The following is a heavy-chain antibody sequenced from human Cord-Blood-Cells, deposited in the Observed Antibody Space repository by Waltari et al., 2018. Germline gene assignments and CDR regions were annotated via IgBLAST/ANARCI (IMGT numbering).Heavy chain of an antibody. CDR1: GFTFGDYA. CDR2: IRSKAYGGTT. Sequence: EVQLVESGGGLVKPGRSLRLSCTASGFTFGDYAMSWFRQAPGKGLEWVGFIRSKAYGGTTEDAASVKGRFTISRDDSKSIAYLQMNSLKTEDTAVYYCTRADGMITFGGVIVADYWGQGTLVTVSS. J-gene: IGHJ4*02. D-gene: IGHD3-16*02. CDR3: TRADGMITFGGVIVADY. V-gene: IGHV3-49*05.